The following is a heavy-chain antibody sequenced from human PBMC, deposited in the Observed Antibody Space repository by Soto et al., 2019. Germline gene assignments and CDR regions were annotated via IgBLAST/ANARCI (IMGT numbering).Heavy chain of an antibody. CDR3: ARAPVAGPYYFDY. V-gene: IGHV4-61*01. Sequence: LSLTCTVSGGSVSSGSYYWSWIRQPPGKGLEWIGYIYYSGSTNYNPSLKSRVTISVDTSKNQFSLKLSSVTAADTAVYYCARAPVAGPYYFDYWGQGTLVTVSS. CDR2: IYYSGST. CDR1: GGSVSSGSYY. J-gene: IGHJ4*02. D-gene: IGHD6-19*01.